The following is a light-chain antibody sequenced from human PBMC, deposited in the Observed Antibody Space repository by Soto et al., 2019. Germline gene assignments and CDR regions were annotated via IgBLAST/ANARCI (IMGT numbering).Light chain of an antibody. J-gene: IGKJ1*01. CDR2: AAS. CDR3: QLTYSSPWT. V-gene: IGKV1-39*01. CDR1: QTISRY. Sequence: IQMTQSPSSLSASVGDRVTITCRASQTISRYLSWYQQKPGKAPNLLISAASTLQAGVPSRFSGSESGTEFTLTISSLQPEDFASYYCQLTYSSPWTFGQGTKVEIK.